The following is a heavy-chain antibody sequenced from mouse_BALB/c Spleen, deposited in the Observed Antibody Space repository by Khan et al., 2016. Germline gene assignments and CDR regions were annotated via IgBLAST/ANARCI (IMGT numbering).Heavy chain of an antibody. D-gene: IGHD2-4*01. V-gene: IGHV1-15*01. J-gene: IGHJ2*01. Sequence: QVQLQQSGAELVRPGASVKLSCKALGYTFTDYEMHWVKQTPVHGLEWIGAIHPGGGGSAYNQKFKVRATLTADKSSSTAYMELSSLTSADSAVYCCAKVLRRGYYFDSWGQGTTLTVSS. CDR1: GYTFTDYE. CDR2: IHPGGGGS. CDR3: AKVLRRGYYFDS.